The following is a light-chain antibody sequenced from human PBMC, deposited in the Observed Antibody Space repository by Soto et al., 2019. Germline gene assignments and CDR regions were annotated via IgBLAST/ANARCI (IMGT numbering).Light chain of an antibody. CDR2: GAS. CDR3: QQYNKWPPYT. J-gene: IGKJ2*01. Sequence: EIVMKQSPANLSVSPGERATLSCRASQSISSNLAWYQQKPGQGPRLLIYGASTRATGIPARFSGSGSGTEFTLTISSLQSEDFAVYYCQQYNKWPPYTFGQGTKLEIK. V-gene: IGKV3-15*01. CDR1: QSISSN.